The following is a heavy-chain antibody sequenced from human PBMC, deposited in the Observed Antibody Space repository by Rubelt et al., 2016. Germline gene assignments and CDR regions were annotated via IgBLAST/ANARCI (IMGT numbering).Heavy chain of an antibody. V-gene: IGHV4-34*01. J-gene: IGHJ3*02. Sequence: QVQLQQWGAGLLKPSETLSLTRAVYGGSFSGYYWSWIRQPPGKGLEWIGEIYHGGSTNYNPSLKCRVTISVDQSKNQVSLKLSSVTAADTAVYYCARVASPYDAFDIWGQGTMVTVSS. CDR1: GGSFSGYY. CDR3: ARVASPYDAFDI. CDR2: IYHGGST.